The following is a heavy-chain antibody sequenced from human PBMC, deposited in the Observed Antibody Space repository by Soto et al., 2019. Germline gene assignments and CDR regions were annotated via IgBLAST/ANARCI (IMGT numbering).Heavy chain of an antibody. CDR3: ARSLDSYYHYGLDV. J-gene: IGHJ6*01. Sequence: QVQLQESGPGLVKPSQTLSLTCTVSGASISSSDHYWAWIRQPPGRGLEWIGHIYDTGTTYYNSSLKSRLSIYVDTSRNQFSLRLNSVTAADTAVYFCARSLDSYYHYGLDVWGQGTTVIVSS. V-gene: IGHV4-30-4*01. CDR1: GASISSSDHY. CDR2: IYDTGTT.